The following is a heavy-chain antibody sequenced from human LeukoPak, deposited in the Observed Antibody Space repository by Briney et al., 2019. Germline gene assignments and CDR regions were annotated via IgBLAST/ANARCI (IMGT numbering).Heavy chain of an antibody. CDR2: INQGGTDK. V-gene: IGHV3-7*04. CDR1: GFTFSTYW. D-gene: IGHD3-22*01. J-gene: IGHJ4*02. CDR3: ARIYDNSAYYDY. Sequence: GGSLRLSCAASGFTFSTYWMSWVRQAPGKGLEWVANINQGGTDKYYVDSVKGRFTISRDNAKNSLYLQMNSLRAEDTAVYYCARIYDNSAYYDYWGQGTLVTVSS.